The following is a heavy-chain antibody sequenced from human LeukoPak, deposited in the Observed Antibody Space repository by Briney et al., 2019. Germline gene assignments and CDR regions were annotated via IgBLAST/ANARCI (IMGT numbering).Heavy chain of an antibody. Sequence: SQTLSLTCTVSGGSISSGGYYWSWIRQHPGKGLEGIGYIYYSGSTYYNPSLKRRVTISVDTSKNQFSLKLSSVTAADTAVYYCARTDTAMAPFDYWGQGTLVTVSS. V-gene: IGHV4-31*03. J-gene: IGHJ4*02. CDR3: ARTDTAMAPFDY. CDR2: IYYSGST. CDR1: GGSISSGGYY. D-gene: IGHD5-18*01.